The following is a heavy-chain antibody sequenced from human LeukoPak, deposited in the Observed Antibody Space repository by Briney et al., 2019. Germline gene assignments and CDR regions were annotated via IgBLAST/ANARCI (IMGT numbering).Heavy chain of an antibody. CDR2: ISSSGSTI. D-gene: IGHD2-2*01. CDR3: ARVKCSSTSCYLPDAFDI. Sequence: GGSLRLSCAASGFTFGDYYMSWIRQAPGKGLEWVSYISSSGSTIYYADSVKGRFTISRDNAKNSLYLQMNSLRAEDTAVYYCARVKCSSTSCYLPDAFDIWGQGTMVTVSS. CDR1: GFTFGDYY. V-gene: IGHV3-11*01. J-gene: IGHJ3*02.